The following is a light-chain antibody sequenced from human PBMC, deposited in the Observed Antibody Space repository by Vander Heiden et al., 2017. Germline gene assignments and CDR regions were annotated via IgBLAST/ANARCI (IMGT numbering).Light chain of an antibody. Sequence: DIQMTQSPSTLSASVGDRVTITCRASQSISSWLAWYQQKPGKAPKLLIYDASLLETGVPSRFSGSGSGTEFTLTISSPQPDDFATYYCQQDNSYPYTFGQGTRLEIK. CDR2: DAS. CDR1: QSISSW. V-gene: IGKV1-5*01. CDR3: QQDNSYPYT. J-gene: IGKJ2*01.